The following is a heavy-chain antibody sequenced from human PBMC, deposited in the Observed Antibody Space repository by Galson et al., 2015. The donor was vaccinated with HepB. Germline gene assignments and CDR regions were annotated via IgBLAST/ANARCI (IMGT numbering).Heavy chain of an antibody. V-gene: IGHV3-23*01. CDR3: TKGDNWNFGYSFDY. CDR1: GFTFSSFA. D-gene: IGHD1-7*01. CDR2: IRGDGGTT. J-gene: IGHJ4*02. Sequence: SLRLSCAASGFTFSSFAMTWVRQAPGKGLEWVSNIRGDGGTTDYADSVKGRFTISRDNSRDTLYLQMGSLRAEDTAVYYCTKGDNWNFGYSFDYWGQGTLVTVSS.